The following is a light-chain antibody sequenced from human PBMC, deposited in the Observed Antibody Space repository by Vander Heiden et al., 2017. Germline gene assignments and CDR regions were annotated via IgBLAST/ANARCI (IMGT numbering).Light chain of an antibody. V-gene: IGKV3-20*01. CDR3: QQYGSSLEFT. Sequence: EIVLTQSPGTLSLSPGERATLSYRASQSVSSTYLAWYQQKPGQAPRLLIYGASSGSGTDFTLTISRLEPEDFAVYYCQQYGSSLEFTFGPGTKVDIK. CDR1: QSVSSTY. CDR2: GAS. J-gene: IGKJ3*01.